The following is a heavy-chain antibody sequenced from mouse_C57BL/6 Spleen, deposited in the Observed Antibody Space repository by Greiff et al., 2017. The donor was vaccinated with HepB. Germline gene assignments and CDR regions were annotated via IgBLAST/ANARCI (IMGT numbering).Heavy chain of an antibody. J-gene: IGHJ4*01. D-gene: IGHD5-1*01. V-gene: IGHV1-69*01. CDR3: ARDLPRDAMDY. CDR2: IDPSDSYT. Sequence: QVQLQQPGAELVMPGASVKLSCKASGYTFPSYWMHWVKQRPGQGLEWIGEIDPSDSYTNYNQKFKGKSTLTLDKSSSTAYMQLSSLTSEDSAVYYCARDLPRDAMDYWGQGTSVTVSS. CDR1: GYTFPSYW.